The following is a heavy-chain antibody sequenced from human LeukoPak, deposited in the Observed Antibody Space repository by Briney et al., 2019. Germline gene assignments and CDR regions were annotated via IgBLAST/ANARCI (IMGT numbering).Heavy chain of an antibody. D-gene: IGHD3-9*01. CDR3: ARPRGYKYDILTGYPTESGFDP. CDR1: GFTFSSYS. CDR2: ISSSSSTI. Sequence: TGGSLRLSCAASGFTFSSYSMNWVRQAPGKGLEWVSYISSSSSTIYYADSVKGRFTISRDNAKNSLYLQMNSLRAEDTAVYYCARPRGYKYDILTGYPTESGFDPWGQGTLVTVSS. J-gene: IGHJ5*02. V-gene: IGHV3-48*01.